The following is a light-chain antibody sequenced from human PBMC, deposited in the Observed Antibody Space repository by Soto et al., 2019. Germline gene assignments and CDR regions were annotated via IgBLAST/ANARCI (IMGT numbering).Light chain of an antibody. CDR1: QSVLYSSNNKDY. CDR3: HQYYSTPHT. V-gene: IGKV4-1*01. J-gene: IGKJ2*01. CDR2: WAS. Sequence: DIVMTQSPDSLAVSPGERATINCKSSQSVLYSSNNKDYLAWYQQKPGQPPKLLIYWASTRESGVPDRFSVSGSGTDFTLTISSLQAEDVAVYYCHQYYSTPHTFGQGTKLEIK.